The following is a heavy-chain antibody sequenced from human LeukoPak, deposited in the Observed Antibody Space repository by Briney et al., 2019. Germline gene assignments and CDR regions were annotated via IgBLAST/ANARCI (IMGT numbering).Heavy chain of an antibody. CDR2: IYYSGST. D-gene: IGHD4-17*01. CDR3: ARRTTVTPYYYYGMDV. Sequence: PSETLSLTCTVSGGSISSYYCSWIRQPPGKGLEWIGYIYYSGSTNYNPSLKSRVTISVDTSKNQFSLKMSSVTAADTAVYYCARRTTVTPYYYYGMDVWGQGTTVTVSS. CDR1: GGSISSYY. V-gene: IGHV4-59*08. J-gene: IGHJ6*02.